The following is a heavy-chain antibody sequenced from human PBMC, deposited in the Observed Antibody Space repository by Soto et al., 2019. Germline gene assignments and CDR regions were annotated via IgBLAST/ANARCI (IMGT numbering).Heavy chain of an antibody. D-gene: IGHD3-9*01. V-gene: IGHV3-15*07. CDR3: TTDLTAILPWDV. Sequence: EVQLVESGGGLVKPGGSLRLSCAASGFTFSNAWMNWVRQAPGKGLEWVGLIKSKTDGGTTDYAAPVKGRFTISRDDSKNTLDLQMISLKTGDTAVYYCTTDLTAILPWDVWGQGPTVTVSS. CDR2: IKSKTDGGTT. CDR1: GFTFSNAW. J-gene: IGHJ6*02.